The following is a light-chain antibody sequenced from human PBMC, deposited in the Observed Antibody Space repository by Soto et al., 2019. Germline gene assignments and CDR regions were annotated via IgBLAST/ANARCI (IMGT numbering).Light chain of an antibody. CDR1: QDIDNF. CDR2: DAS. CDR3: QQYDHLFT. J-gene: IGKJ4*01. Sequence: DINMTQSPSSLSASVGERVTITCQASQDIDNFLNWYQQKPGKAPKLLIYDASSLETGVPSRFSGSGSGTHFTFSISSLQPEDIATYYCQQYDHLFTFGGGTKLEIK. V-gene: IGKV1-33*01.